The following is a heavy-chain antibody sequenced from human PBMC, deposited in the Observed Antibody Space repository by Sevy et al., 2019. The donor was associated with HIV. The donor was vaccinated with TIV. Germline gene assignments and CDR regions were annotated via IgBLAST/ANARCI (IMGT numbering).Heavy chain of an antibody. CDR2: IKSNIDGAAI. J-gene: IGHJ6*02. V-gene: IGHV3-15*01. CDR1: EFIFNDAW. Sequence: GGSLRLSCVASEFIFNDAWMHWVRQAPGKGLEWVGRIKSNIDGAAIDYAAPVKGRFTISRDDSKNTVFLQMNSLKSEDTAVYYCARGGSRSVGMDVWGQGTTVTVSS. D-gene: IGHD2-15*01. CDR3: ARGGSRSVGMDV.